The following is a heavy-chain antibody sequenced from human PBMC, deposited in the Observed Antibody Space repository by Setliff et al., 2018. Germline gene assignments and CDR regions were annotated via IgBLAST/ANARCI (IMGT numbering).Heavy chain of an antibody. Sequence: PGGSLRLSCAASGFTFSNYAVSWVRQAPGKGLEWVSTIFDGSNKYYADSLRGRFTISRDNAKNSLYLQMNSLRVEDTAVYYCVRRIKEGNHFFDYWGQGTLVTVSS. CDR2: IFDGSNK. CDR3: VRRIKEGNHFFDY. J-gene: IGHJ4*02. CDR1: GFTFSNYA. D-gene: IGHD2-15*01. V-gene: IGHV3-23*05.